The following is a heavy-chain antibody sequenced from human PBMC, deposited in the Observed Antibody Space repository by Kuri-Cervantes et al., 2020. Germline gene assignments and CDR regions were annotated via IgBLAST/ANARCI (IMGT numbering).Heavy chain of an antibody. CDR1: GFTFSNYG. D-gene: IGHD5/OR15-5a*01. CDR3: ARERGSFYPSLDY. Sequence: GESLKISCAASGFTFSNYGLHWVRQAPGKGLEWVAAIQYDGSVQYYADSVKGRFTISRDNSKNTLYLQMNSLRAEDTAVYYCARERGSFYPSLDYWGQGTLVTVSS. CDR2: IQYDGSVQ. V-gene: IGHV3-30*02. J-gene: IGHJ4*02.